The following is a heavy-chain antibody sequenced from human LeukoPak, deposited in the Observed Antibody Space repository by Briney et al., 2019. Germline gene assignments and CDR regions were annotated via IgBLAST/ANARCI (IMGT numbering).Heavy chain of an antibody. Sequence: SVKVSCKASGGTFSSYAISWVRQAPGQGLEWMGRIIPILGIANYAQKFQGRVTITADKSTSTAYMELSSLRSGNTAVYYCARSGGIPIWGQGTLVTVSS. CDR1: GGTFSSYA. D-gene: IGHD6-13*01. CDR3: ARSGGIPI. CDR2: IIPILGIA. V-gene: IGHV1-69*04. J-gene: IGHJ4*02.